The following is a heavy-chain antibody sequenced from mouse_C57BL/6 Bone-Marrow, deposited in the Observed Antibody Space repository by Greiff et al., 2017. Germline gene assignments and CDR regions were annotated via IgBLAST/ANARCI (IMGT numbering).Heavy chain of an antibody. CDR3: TTLDGSFFDY. D-gene: IGHD1-1*01. V-gene: IGHV14-4*01. Sequence: VQLQQSGAELVRPGASVKLSCTASGFNIKDDYMHWVKQRPEQGLEWIGWIDPENGDTEYASKFQGKATITADTSSNPAYLQLSSLTSEDTAVYYCTTLDGSFFDYWGQGTTLTVSS. CDR1: GFNIKDDY. J-gene: IGHJ2*01. CDR2: IDPENGDT.